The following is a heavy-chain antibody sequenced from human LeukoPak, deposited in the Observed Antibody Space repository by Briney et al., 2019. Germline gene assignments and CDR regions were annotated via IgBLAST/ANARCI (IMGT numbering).Heavy chain of an antibody. CDR3: ASAFGDYGYDY. D-gene: IGHD4-17*01. Sequence: GALRLSCVGSGFIFSRYGMHWVRQAPGKGLEWVAVIWYDGSNEYYADSVKGRFTISRDNSKNTLYLEMNSLRDEDTAVYYCASAFGDYGYDYWGQGTLVIVSS. V-gene: IGHV3-33*01. CDR1: GFIFSRYG. J-gene: IGHJ4*02. CDR2: IWYDGSNE.